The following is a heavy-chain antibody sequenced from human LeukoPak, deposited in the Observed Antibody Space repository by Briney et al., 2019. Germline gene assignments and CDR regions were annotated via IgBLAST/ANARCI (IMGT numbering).Heavy chain of an antibody. CDR2: INPNSGGT. Sequence: GASVKVSCKASGYTFTGYYMHWVRQAPGQGLEWMRWINPNSGGTNYAQKFQGRVTMTRDTSISTAYMELSRLRSDDTAVYYCARGSLVGGDYGDYWGQGTLVTVSS. V-gene: IGHV1-2*02. J-gene: IGHJ4*02. CDR3: ARGSLVGGDYGDY. CDR1: GYTFTGYY. D-gene: IGHD2-8*02.